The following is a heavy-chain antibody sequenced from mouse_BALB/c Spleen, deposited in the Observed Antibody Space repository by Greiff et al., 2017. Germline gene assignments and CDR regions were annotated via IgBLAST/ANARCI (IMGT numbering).Heavy chain of an antibody. CDR3: TRAATATSYAMDY. V-gene: IGHV1S127*01. D-gene: IGHD1-2*01. CDR1: GYTFTSYW. CDR2: IDPSDSYT. J-gene: IGHJ4*01. Sequence: QVQLQQPGAELVKPGASVKMSCKASGYTFTSYWMHWVKQRPGQGLEWIGTIDPSDSYTSYNQKFKGKATLTVDTSSSTAYMQLSSLTSEDSAVYYCTRAATATSYAMDYWGQGTSVTVSS.